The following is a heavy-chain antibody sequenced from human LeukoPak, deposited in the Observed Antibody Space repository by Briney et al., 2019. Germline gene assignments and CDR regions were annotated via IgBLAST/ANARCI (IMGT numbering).Heavy chain of an antibody. CDR3: ARIDFVDYYFDY. V-gene: IGHV4-31*03. J-gene: IGHJ4*02. Sequence: SQTLSLTCTVSGGSISSGGYYWSWIRQHPGKGLEWIGYIYYSGSTYYNPSLKSRVTISVDTSKNQFSLKLSSVTAADTAVYYCARIDFVDYYFDYWGQGTLVSVSS. D-gene: IGHD2-21*01. CDR2: IYYSGST. CDR1: GGSISSGGYY.